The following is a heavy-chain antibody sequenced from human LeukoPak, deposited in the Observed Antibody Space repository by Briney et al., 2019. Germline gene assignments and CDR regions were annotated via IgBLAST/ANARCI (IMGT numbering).Heavy chain of an antibody. Sequence: PGGSLRLSCAASRFTFSNYWMHWVRHAPGKGLGWVSRVESDGSKPNYADSVKGRFTISRDNAENMLYLQMNTLGAEDTAVYYCARDIVSGSGILDYWGQGTLVTVSS. CDR3: ARDIVSGSGILDY. J-gene: IGHJ4*02. CDR1: RFTFSNYW. D-gene: IGHD3-10*01. V-gene: IGHV3-74*01. CDR2: VESDGSKP.